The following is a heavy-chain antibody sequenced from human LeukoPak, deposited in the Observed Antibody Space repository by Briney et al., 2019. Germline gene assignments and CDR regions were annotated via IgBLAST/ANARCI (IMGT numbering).Heavy chain of an antibody. CDR2: IWYDGSNK. CDR3: AKRNTYYYDSSGYSSDYFDY. Sequence: GGSLRLSCAASGFTFSSYGMHWVRQAPGKGLEWVAVIWYDGSNKYYADSVKGRFTISRDNSKNTLYLQMNSLRAEDTAVYYCAKRNTYYYDSSGYSSDYFDYWGQGTLVTVSS. CDR1: GFTFSSYG. J-gene: IGHJ4*02. D-gene: IGHD3-22*01. V-gene: IGHV3-33*06.